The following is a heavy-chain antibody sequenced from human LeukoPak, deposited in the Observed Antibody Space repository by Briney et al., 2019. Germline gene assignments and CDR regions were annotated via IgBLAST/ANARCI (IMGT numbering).Heavy chain of an antibody. J-gene: IGHJ4*02. CDR1: GFTFSSYG. V-gene: IGHV3-30*02. Sequence: PGGSLRLSCAASGFTFSSYGMHWVRQAPGKGLEWVAFIRYDGSNKYYADSVKGRFTISRDNSKNTLYLQMNSLRAEDTAVYYCAKGEGKIAARYFDYWGQGTLVTVSS. CDR3: AKGEGKIAARYFDY. D-gene: IGHD6-6*01. CDR2: IRYDGSNK.